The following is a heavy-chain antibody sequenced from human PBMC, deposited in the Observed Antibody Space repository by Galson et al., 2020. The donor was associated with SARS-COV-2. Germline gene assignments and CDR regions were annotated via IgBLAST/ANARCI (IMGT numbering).Heavy chain of an antibody. CDR2: ISSSGSTI. J-gene: IGHJ3*02. CDR3: ASYDSSGYYSVDI. V-gene: IGHV3-11*01. Sequence: GGSLRLSCAASGFTFSDYYMSWIRQAPGKGLEWVSYISSSGSTIYYADSVKGRFTISRDNAKNSLYLQMNSLRAEDTAVYYCASYDSSGYYSVDIWGQGTMVTVSS. D-gene: IGHD3-22*01. CDR1: GFTFSDYY.